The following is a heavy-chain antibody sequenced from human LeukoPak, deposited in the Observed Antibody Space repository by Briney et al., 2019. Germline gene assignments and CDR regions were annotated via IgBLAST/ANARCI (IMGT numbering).Heavy chain of an antibody. D-gene: IGHD2-15*01. Sequence: PGRSLRLSCAASGFTFSSYGMHWVRQAPGKGLEWVAVISYDGSNKYYADSVKGRFTISRDNSKNTLYLQMNSLRAEDTAVYYCARDACSGGSCYSPWFDPWGQGTLVTVSS. J-gene: IGHJ5*02. CDR2: ISYDGSNK. CDR3: ARDACSGGSCYSPWFDP. CDR1: GFTFSSYG. V-gene: IGHV3-30*03.